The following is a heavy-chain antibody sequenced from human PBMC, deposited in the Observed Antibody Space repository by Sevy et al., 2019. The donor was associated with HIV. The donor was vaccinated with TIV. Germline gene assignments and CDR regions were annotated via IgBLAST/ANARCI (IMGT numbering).Heavy chain of an antibody. D-gene: IGHD6-13*01. CDR1: GFTFSSYA. V-gene: IGHV3-30-3*01. J-gene: IGHJ3*02. CDR3: ARAIAAAGISGAVDI. Sequence: GGSLRLSCAASGFTFSSYAMHWVRQAPGKGLEWVAVISYDGSNKYYADSVKGRFTISRDNSKNTLYLQMNSLRAEDTAVYYCARAIAAAGISGAVDIWGQETMVTVSS. CDR2: ISYDGSNK.